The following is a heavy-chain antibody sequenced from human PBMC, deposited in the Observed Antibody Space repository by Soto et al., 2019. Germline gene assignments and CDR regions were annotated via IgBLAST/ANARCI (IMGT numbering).Heavy chain of an antibody. CDR3: AREPTIAEVGTPRRYFDY. D-gene: IGHD6-13*01. V-gene: IGHV3-30-3*01. CDR1: RFTFSTYA. J-gene: IGHJ4*02. Sequence: QVQLVESGGGVVQFGRSLRLSCAASRFTFSTYARYWVRQAPGKGLEWVAVISHDGSNKYYADSVKGRFTISRDNSKNTLYLQMDSLRTEDTAVYYCAREPTIAEVGTPRRYFDYWGQGTLVTVSS. CDR2: ISHDGSNK.